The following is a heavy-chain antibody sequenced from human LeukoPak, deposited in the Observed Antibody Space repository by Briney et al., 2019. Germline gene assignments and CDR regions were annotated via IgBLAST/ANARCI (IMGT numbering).Heavy chain of an antibody. CDR2: IFGGGGT. V-gene: IGHV3-53*01. CDR1: GFIVSSND. J-gene: IGHJ4*02. CDR3: ARDTSGRYGD. D-gene: IGHD1-26*01. Sequence: GGSLRLSCAASGFIVSSNDMNRVRQAPGKGLEWVSVIFGGGGTFYADSVMGRFTISRDNSKNTLYLQMNSLRVEDTAVYFCARDTSGRYGDWGQGTLVTVSS.